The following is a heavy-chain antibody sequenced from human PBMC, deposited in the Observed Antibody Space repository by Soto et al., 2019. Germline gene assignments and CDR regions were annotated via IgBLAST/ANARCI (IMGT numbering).Heavy chain of an antibody. J-gene: IGHJ5*02. CDR3: AKESLGVMVRGVIIVP. CDR1: GFTFSSYA. Sequence: PGGSLRLSCAASGFTFSSYAMSWVRQAPGKGLEWVSAISGSGGSTYYADSVKGRFTISRDNSKNTLYLQMNSLRAEDTAVYYCAKESLGVMVRGVIIVPWGQGTLVTVSS. V-gene: IGHV3-23*01. D-gene: IGHD3-10*01. CDR2: ISGSGGST.